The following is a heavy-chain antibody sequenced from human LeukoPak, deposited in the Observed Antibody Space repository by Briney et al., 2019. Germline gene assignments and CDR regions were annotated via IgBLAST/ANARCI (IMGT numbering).Heavy chain of an antibody. V-gene: IGHV3-23*01. CDR2: ISGSGGRT. J-gene: IGHJ4*02. Sequence: GGPLRLSCAASGFTFSSYAMSGVRQAPGKGLEWVSAISGSGGRTYYAASVKGRFTISRDNSKNTLYLQMNSLRAEDTALYYCAKDPTADGYNPIGYWGQGTLVTVSS. CDR1: GFTFSSYA. CDR3: AKDPTADGYNPIGY. D-gene: IGHD5-12*01.